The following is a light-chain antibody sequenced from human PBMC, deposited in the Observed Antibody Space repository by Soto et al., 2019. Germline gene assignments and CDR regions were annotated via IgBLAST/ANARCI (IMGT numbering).Light chain of an antibody. CDR3: CSYAGSSILV. CDR2: EVN. J-gene: IGLJ3*02. CDR1: SSDVGSYNL. V-gene: IGLV2-23*02. Sequence: QSVLTQPASVSGSPGQSITISCTGTSSDVGSYNLVSWYQQLPGKAPKLIIYEVNERPSGISNRFSGSKSGNTASLTISGLQAEDEADYYRCSYAGSSILVFGGGTQLTVL.